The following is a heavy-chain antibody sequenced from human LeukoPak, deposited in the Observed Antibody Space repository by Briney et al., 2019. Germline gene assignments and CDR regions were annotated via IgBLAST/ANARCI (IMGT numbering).Heavy chain of an antibody. CDR1: GYTFTGYS. CDR3: ARGVYGGNSDY. Sequence: ASVKVSCKASGYTFTGYSMHWVRQAPGQGLEWMGWINPYSGGTNYAQKFQGRVTMTRDTSTSTAYMELSSLRFDDTAVYYCARGVYGGNSDYWGQGTLVTVS. J-gene: IGHJ4*02. D-gene: IGHD4-23*01. V-gene: IGHV1-2*02. CDR2: INPYSGGT.